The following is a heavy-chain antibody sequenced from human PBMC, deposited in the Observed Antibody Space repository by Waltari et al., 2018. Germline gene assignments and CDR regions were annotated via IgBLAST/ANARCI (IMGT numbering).Heavy chain of an antibody. V-gene: IGHV4-34*01. CDR3: ARGWTIFGVALGAFDI. CDR2: INHSGST. J-gene: IGHJ3*02. Sequence: QVQLQQWGAGLLKPPETLSLTCAVYGGSFSGYYWSWIRQPPGKGLEWIGEINHSGSTNYNPSLKSRVTISVDTSKNQFSLKLSSVTAADTAVYYCARGWTIFGVALGAFDIWGQGTMVTVSS. CDR1: GGSFSGYY. D-gene: IGHD3-3*01.